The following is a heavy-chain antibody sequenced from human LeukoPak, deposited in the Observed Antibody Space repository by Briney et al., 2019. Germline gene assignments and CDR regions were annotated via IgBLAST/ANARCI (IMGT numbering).Heavy chain of an antibody. Sequence: GASVKVSCKASGGTFSSYAISWVRQAPGQGLEWMGRIIPSGGSTSYAQKFQGRVTMTRDTSTSTVYMELSSLRSEDTAVYYCARDFAPVAGTFDYWGQGTLVTVSS. V-gene: IGHV1-46*01. CDR3: ARDFAPVAGTFDY. D-gene: IGHD6-19*01. CDR1: GGTFSSYA. CDR2: IIPSGGST. J-gene: IGHJ4*02.